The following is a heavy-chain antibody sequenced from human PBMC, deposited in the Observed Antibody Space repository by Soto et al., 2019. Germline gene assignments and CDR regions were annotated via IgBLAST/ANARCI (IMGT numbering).Heavy chain of an antibody. V-gene: IGHV3-11*01. J-gene: IGHJ4*02. CDR2: ITSSSKTI. CDR1: GFTFSDYY. CDR3: SGGGAGPKYLGEVYYFDS. D-gene: IGHD3-10*01. Sequence: QVQLVESGGGLVKPGGSLRLSCVGSGFTFSDYYMSWIRQAPGKGLEWVAYITSSSKTIDYADSVMGRFTIFRDNAKKAVYLQMDNLRAEDPAVYYRSGGGAGPKYLGEVYYFDSWGQGTLVTVSS.